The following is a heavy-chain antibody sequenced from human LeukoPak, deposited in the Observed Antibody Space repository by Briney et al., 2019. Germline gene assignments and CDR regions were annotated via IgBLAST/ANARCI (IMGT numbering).Heavy chain of an antibody. Sequence: TTSETLSPTCTVSDGSISSYYWSWIRQPPGKGLEWIGYIYYSGSTNYNPSLKSRVTISIDTSKNQFSLKLCSATAADTAMYYCARHKRRSYSDSSGYWVDYWGQGTLVTVSS. CDR1: DGSISSYY. CDR3: ARHKRRSYSDSSGYWVDY. CDR2: IYYSGST. V-gene: IGHV4-59*08. J-gene: IGHJ4*02. D-gene: IGHD3-22*01.